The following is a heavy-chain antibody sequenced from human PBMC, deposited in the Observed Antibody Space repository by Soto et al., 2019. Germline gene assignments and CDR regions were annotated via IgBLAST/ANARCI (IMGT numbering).Heavy chain of an antibody. CDR2: IKQDGSEK. V-gene: IGHV3-7*01. CDR3: ARCWSGYSSDAFDI. Sequence: GGSLRLSCAASGFTFSSYWMSWVRQAPGKGLEWVANIKQDGSEKYYVDSVKGRFTISRDNAKNSLYLQMNSLRAEDTAVYYCARCWSGYSSDAFDIWGQGTMVTVSS. J-gene: IGHJ3*02. CDR1: GFTFSSYW. D-gene: IGHD3-3*01.